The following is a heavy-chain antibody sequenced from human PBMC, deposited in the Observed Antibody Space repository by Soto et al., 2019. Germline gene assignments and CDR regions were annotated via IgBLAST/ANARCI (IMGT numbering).Heavy chain of an antibody. V-gene: IGHV4-34*01. D-gene: IGHD2-15*01. Sequence: LETPSPTLAVFWGGFLGFFWRWIPQPPGKGLEWLGEINDSGSTNYNPSLKSRITISLDTSKKEISLRLSSVTAADTAVYYCARERGRYCSGESCYPFGPWGQGTLVTVSS. J-gene: IGHJ5*02. CDR3: ARERGRYCSGESCYPFGP. CDR1: WGGFLGFF. CDR2: INDSGST.